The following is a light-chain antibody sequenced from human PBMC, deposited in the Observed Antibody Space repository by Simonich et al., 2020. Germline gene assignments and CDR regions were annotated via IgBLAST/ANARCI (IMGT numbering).Light chain of an antibody. J-gene: IGKJ2*01. CDR2: WAS. CDR1: QSVLYNSNNKNY. CDR3: QQYYSTPYT. Sequence: DIVMTQSPDSLAVSLGERATINCKSSQSVLYNSNNKNYLAWYQQKPGQPPKLLIYWASTRESWVPDRCSGSGSGTDFTLTISSLQAEDVAVYYCQQYYSTPYTFGQGTKLEIK. V-gene: IGKV4-1*01.